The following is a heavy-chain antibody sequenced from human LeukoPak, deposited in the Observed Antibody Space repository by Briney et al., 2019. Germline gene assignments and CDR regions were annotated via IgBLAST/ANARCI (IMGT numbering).Heavy chain of an antibody. J-gene: IGHJ4*02. CDR3: ARRGSSWYEFDY. CDR2: INPNSGCT. D-gene: IGHD6-13*01. V-gene: IGHV1-2*02. Sequence: ASVKVSCKASGYTFTGYYMHWVRQAPGQGLEWMGWINPNSGCTNYAQKFQGRVTMTRDTSISTAYMELSRLRSDDTAVYYCARRGSSWYEFDYWGQGTLVTVSS. CDR1: GYTFTGYY.